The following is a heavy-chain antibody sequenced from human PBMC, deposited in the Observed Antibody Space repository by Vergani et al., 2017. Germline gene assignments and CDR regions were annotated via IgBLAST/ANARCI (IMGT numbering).Heavy chain of an antibody. V-gene: IGHV3-66*02. J-gene: IGHJ5*02. CDR1: GFTVSGNY. CDR3: AGGNHYGSGTYVDP. Sequence: ELQLVESGGGLVQPGGSLRLSCAASGFTVSGNYMTWVRQAPGKGLEWVSHIYSGDETYNRDYVKGRVTISRDTSKNTLHLQINNLRVEDTAVYYCAGGNHYGSGTYVDPWGQGTLVTVSS. CDR2: IYSGDET. D-gene: IGHD3-10*01.